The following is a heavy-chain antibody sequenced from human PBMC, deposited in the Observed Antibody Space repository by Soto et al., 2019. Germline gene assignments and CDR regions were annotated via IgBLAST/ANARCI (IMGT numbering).Heavy chain of an antibody. CDR1: GGSISSSSYY. V-gene: IGHV4-39*01. Sequence: PSETLSLTCTVSGGSISSSSYYWGWIRQPPGKGLEWIGSIYYSGSTYYNPSLKSRVTISVDTSKNQFSLKLSSVTAADTAVYYCARHSATGSGWYFDYWGQGTLVTVSS. CDR3: ARHSATGSGWYFDY. D-gene: IGHD6-19*01. CDR2: IYYSGST. J-gene: IGHJ4*02.